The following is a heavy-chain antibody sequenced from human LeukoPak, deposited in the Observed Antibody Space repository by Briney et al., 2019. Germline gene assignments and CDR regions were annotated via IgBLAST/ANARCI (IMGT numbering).Heavy chain of an antibody. CDR2: IYYSGST. CDR3: ASRRGSSGWYVFDY. Sequence: PSETLSLTCTVSGGSISSHYWSWIRQPPGKGLEWMGYIYYSGSTNYDPSLKSRVTISVDTSKNHFSLTLSSVPAADTAVYSCASRRGSSGWYVFDYWGQGTLVTVSS. J-gene: IGHJ4*02. D-gene: IGHD6-19*01. CDR1: GGSISSHY. V-gene: IGHV4-59*11.